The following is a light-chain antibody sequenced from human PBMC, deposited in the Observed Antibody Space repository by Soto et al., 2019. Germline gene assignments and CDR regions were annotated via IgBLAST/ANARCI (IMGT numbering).Light chain of an antibody. CDR1: SSDVGRYNY. Sequence: QSALTQPASVSGSPGQSITISCTGTSSDVGRYNYVSWYQQHPGKAPKLMIYDVSERPSGVPDRFSGSKSGNTGNTASLTISGLQAEDEADYYCCSYAGSYTHVFGSGTKLTVL. CDR2: DVS. CDR3: CSYAGSYTHV. J-gene: IGLJ1*01. V-gene: IGLV2-11*01.